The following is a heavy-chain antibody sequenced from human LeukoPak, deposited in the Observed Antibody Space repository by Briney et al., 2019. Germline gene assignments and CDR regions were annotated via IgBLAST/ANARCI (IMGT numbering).Heavy chain of an antibody. J-gene: IGHJ6*03. CDR1: GGSISSSSYY. Sequence: SETLSLTCTVSGGSISSSSYYWGWIRQPPGKGLEWIGSIYYSGSTYYNPSLKSRVTISVDTSKNQFSLKLSSVTAADTAVYYCARQDPADSSSWRTYYYYYYMDVWGKGTTVTISS. V-gene: IGHV4-39*01. D-gene: IGHD6-13*01. CDR2: IYYSGST. CDR3: ARQDPADSSSWRTYYYYYYMDV.